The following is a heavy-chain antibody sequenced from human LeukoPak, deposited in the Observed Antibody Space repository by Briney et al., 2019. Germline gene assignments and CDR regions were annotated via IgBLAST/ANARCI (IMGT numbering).Heavy chain of an antibody. J-gene: IGHJ3*01. Sequence: SETLSLPCGVCGGSFSGYYWSCIRSVPGKGLEWLGEINQRGSTNYNPSLKSRITISVDTSKNQISLNLSFVTATDTAVYYCARGLCGFWHNSYADDNAFDVWGPGTMVTVSS. CDR2: INQRGST. CDR3: ARGLCGFWHNSYADDNAFDV. V-gene: IGHV4-34*01. D-gene: IGHD5-18*01. CDR1: GGSFSGYY.